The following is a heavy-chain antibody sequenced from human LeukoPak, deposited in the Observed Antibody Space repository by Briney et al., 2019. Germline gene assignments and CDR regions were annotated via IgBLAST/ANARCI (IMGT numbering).Heavy chain of an antibody. CDR1: GGSISSYY. D-gene: IGHD2-2*01. CDR2: IYTSGST. V-gene: IGHV4-4*09. CDR3: ARGSPYCSSTSCYWGGGNYYYYYMDV. J-gene: IGHJ6*03. Sequence: SETLSPTCTVSGGSISSYYWSWIRQPPRKGLEWIGYIYTSGSTNYNPSLKSRVTISVDTSKNQFSLKLSSVTAADTAVYYCARGSPYCSSTSCYWGGGNYYYYYMDVWGKGTTVTVSS.